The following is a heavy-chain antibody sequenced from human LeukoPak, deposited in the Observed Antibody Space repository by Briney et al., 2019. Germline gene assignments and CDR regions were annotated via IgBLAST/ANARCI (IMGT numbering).Heavy chain of an antibody. D-gene: IGHD5-24*01. CDR2: VNLQGST. Sequence: PSETLSLTCGVSGGSITNTNYWTWVRQPPGKGLEWIGEVNLQGSTNYNPSLMGRVAISVDTSENHISLQLSSVTASDTAVYYCARPTRDGYNPDAFDIWGQGTMVTVSS. J-gene: IGHJ3*02. CDR3: ARPTRDGYNPDAFDI. V-gene: IGHV4-4*02. CDR1: GGSITNTNY.